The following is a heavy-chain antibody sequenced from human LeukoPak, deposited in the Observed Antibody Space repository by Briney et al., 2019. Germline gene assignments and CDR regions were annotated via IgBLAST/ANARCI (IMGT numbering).Heavy chain of an antibody. CDR3: ARPYSSGVKDAFDI. J-gene: IGHJ3*02. CDR2: VYYSGST. D-gene: IGHD6-19*01. Sequence: SETLSLTCTVSGGSITSYYWGWIRQPPGKGLEWIGSVYYSGSTYYNPSLKSRVTISVDTSKNQFSLKLSSVTAADTAVYYCARPYSSGVKDAFDIWGQGTMVTVSS. V-gene: IGHV4-39*01. CDR1: GGSITSYY.